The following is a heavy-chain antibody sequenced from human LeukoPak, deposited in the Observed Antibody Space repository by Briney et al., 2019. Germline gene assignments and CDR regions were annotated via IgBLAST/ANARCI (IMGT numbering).Heavy chain of an antibody. J-gene: IGHJ4*02. CDR2: IRYDGSNK. CDR3: ANSNWNGPYFDY. CDR1: GFTFSSYG. Sequence: GGSLRLSCAASGFTFSSYGMHWVRQAPGKGLEWVAFIRYDGSNKYYADSVKGRFTISRDNSKNTLYLQMNSLRAEDTAVYYRANSNWNGPYFDYWGQGTLVTVSS. D-gene: IGHD1-1*01. V-gene: IGHV3-30*02.